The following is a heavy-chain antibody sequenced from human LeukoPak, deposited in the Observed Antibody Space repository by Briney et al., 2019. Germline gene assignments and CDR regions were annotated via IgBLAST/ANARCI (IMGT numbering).Heavy chain of an antibody. Sequence: SSETLSLTCTVSGGSISSYYWSWIRQPPGKGLEWIGYIYYSGSTNYNPSLKSRVTISVDTSKNQFSLKLSSVTAADTAVYYCALLRGYFQHWGQGTLVTVSS. CDR2: IYYSGST. CDR3: ALLRGYFQH. J-gene: IGHJ1*01. D-gene: IGHD1-26*01. V-gene: IGHV4-59*08. CDR1: GGSISSYY.